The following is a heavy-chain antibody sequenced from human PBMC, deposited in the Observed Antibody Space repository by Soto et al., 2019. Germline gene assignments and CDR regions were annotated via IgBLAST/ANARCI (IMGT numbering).Heavy chain of an antibody. CDR3: AHRRIGVSQWNYGDFDY. V-gene: IGHV2-5*02. CDR2: IYWDDDK. Sequence: QITLKESGPTLVNPTQTLTLTCTFSGFSLSTSGVGVGWIRQPPGKALEGLVIIYWDDDKRYSPSLRCRLTITKDTSKNQVVLTMTNVDPEDTATYFCAHRRIGVSQWNYGDFDYWGQGTLVTVSS. CDR1: GFSLSTSGVG. J-gene: IGHJ4*02. D-gene: IGHD1-7*01.